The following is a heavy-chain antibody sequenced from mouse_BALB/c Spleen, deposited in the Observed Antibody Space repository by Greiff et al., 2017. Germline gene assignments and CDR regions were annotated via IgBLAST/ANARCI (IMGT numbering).Heavy chain of an antibody. D-gene: IGHD2-14*01. CDR2: INPDSSTI. Sequence: VQLKESGGCLVQPGGSLKLSCAASGFDFSRYWMSWVRQAPGKGLEWIGEINPDSSTINYTPSLKDKFIISRDNAKNTLYLQMSKVRSEDTALYFCVRAAYDYYDWFAYWGQGRLVTVSA. J-gene: IGHJ3*01. V-gene: IGHV4-1*02. CDR3: VRAAYDYYDWFAY. CDR1: GFDFSRYW.